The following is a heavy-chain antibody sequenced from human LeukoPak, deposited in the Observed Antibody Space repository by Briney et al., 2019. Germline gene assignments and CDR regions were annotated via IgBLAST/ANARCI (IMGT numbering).Heavy chain of an antibody. CDR3: ARYAGSD. CDR1: GFTVSSNF. Sequence: GPLRLSCAASGFTVSSNFMSWVRQAPGKGLEWVSVINSGGTTYYADSVKGRFTISRDNSKNTLYLQMDSLRAEDTAVYYCARYAGSDWGQGTLVTVSS. D-gene: IGHD1-14*01. CDR2: INSGGTT. J-gene: IGHJ4*02. V-gene: IGHV3-66*01.